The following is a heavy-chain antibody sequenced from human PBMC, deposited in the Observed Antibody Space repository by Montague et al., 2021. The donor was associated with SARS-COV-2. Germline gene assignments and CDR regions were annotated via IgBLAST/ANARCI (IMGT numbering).Heavy chain of an antibody. V-gene: IGHV4-59*01. Sequence: SETLSLTCTVSGGSISNYYWSWIRQPPGRGLEWIGYIYYSGSTDYSPSLKSRVTVSLDTSKNQFSLKVTSVTAADTAVYYCAGGYGSGSYSGWGQGTLVTVSS. CDR3: AGGYGSGSYSG. CDR1: GGSISNYY. J-gene: IGHJ1*01. D-gene: IGHD3-10*01. CDR2: IYYSGST.